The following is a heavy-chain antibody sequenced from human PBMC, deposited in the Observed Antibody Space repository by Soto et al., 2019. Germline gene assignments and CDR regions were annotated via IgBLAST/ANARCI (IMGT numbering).Heavy chain of an antibody. J-gene: IGHJ4*02. CDR1: GFSFDDYG. D-gene: IGHD2-2*03. Sequence: EMQLVESGGGSVQPGRSLRLSCAASGFSFDDYGMHWVRQGPWKGLEWVSGISWNSGDIYYADSVKGRFTISRDNAKKSLYLQMNSLRTEDTALYFCAKDNDLDRDGPFDYWGQGILVTVSS. CDR2: ISWNSGDI. CDR3: AKDNDLDRDGPFDY. V-gene: IGHV3-9*01.